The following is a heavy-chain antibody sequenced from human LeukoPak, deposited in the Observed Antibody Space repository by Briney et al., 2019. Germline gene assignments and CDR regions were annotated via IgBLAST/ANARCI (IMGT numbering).Heavy chain of an antibody. CDR1: GFTFSSYA. V-gene: IGHV3-23*01. Sequence: GGSLRLSCAASGFTFSSYAMSWVRQAPGKGLEWVSAISGSGGSTYYADSVKGRFTISRDNSKNTLYLQMNSLRVEDTAVYYCAKAWLYYNYYYGMDVWGQGTTVTVSS. D-gene: IGHD3-9*01. J-gene: IGHJ6*02. CDR2: ISGSGGST. CDR3: AKAWLYYNYYYGMDV.